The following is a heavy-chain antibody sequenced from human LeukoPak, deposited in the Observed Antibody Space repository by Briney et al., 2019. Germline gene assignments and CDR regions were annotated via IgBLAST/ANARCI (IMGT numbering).Heavy chain of an antibody. CDR3: AIITRWDQKPSS. J-gene: IGHJ5*02. D-gene: IGHD3-10*01. CDR2: INHSGST. V-gene: IGHV4-34*01. Sequence: SETLSLPRAVFWKWLCHLLWPLRGQPPGKGLEWIGIINHSGSTNYKSSLKSRVTISVDTSKNQFSLKLTSVTAADPAVYYCAIITRWDQKPSSWGQGNLVTVSS. CDR1: WKWLCHLL.